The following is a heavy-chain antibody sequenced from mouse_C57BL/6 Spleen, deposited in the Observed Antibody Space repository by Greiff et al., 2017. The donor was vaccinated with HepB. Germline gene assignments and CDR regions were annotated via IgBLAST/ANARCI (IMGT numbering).Heavy chain of an antibody. CDR2: IYPSDSET. J-gene: IGHJ2*01. Sequence: QVQLQQPGAELVRPGSSVKLSCKASGYTFTSYWMDWVKQRPGQGLEWIGNIYPSDSETHYNQKFKDKATLTVDKSSSTAYMQLSSLTSEDSAVYYCARGIQGDYWGQGTTLTVSS. CDR1: GYTFTSYW. V-gene: IGHV1-61*01. CDR3: ARGIQGDY.